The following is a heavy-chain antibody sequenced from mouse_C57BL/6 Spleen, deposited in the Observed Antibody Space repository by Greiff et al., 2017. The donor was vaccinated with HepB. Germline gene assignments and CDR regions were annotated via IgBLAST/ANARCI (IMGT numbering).Heavy chain of an antibody. V-gene: IGHV1-26*01. Sequence: EVQLQQSGPELVKPGASVKISCKASGYTFTDYYMNWVKQSHGKSLEWIGDINPNNGGTSYNQKFKGKATLTVDKSSSTAYMELRSLTSEDSAVYYCARRGLRRPYAMDYWGQGTSVTVPS. CDR1: GYTFTDYY. CDR3: ARRGLRRPYAMDY. J-gene: IGHJ4*01. CDR2: INPNNGGT. D-gene: IGHD2-4*01.